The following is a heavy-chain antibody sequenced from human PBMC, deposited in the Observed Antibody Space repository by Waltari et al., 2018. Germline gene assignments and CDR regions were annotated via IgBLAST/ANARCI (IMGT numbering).Heavy chain of an antibody. CDR2: RNPNSGGT. CDR1: GYTFTGYY. D-gene: IGHD1-1*01. J-gene: IGHJ4*02. CDR3: ARGGATGSLDY. Sequence: QVQLVQSGAEVKKPGASVKVSCKASGYTFTGYYMHWVRQAPGQGLDWRGRRNPNSGGTNYARKFQGRVTMTMDTSISTAYMELSRLRSADTAVYYCARGGATGSLDYWGQGTLVTVSS. V-gene: IGHV1-2*06.